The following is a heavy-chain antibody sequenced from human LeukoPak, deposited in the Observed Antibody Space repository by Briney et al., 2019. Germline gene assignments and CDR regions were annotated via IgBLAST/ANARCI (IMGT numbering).Heavy chain of an antibody. CDR3: AKGAAYYDFWSGYYTN. V-gene: IGHV3-23*01. D-gene: IGHD3-3*01. Sequence: GGSLRLSCAASGFTFSSYAMSWVRQAPGKGLEWGSAISGSGGSTYYADSVKGRFTRYRDNSKNTLYLQMNSLRAEDTAVYYCAKGAAYYDFWSGYYTNWGQGTLVTVSS. CDR2: ISGSGGST. J-gene: IGHJ4*02. CDR1: GFTFSSYA.